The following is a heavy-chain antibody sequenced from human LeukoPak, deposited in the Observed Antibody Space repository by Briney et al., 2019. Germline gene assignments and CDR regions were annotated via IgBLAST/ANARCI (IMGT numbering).Heavy chain of an antibody. CDR1: GYTFTGYY. D-gene: IGHD6-6*01. CDR2: INPNSGGT. CDR3: ARVYPLVPLSAFDI. J-gene: IGHJ3*02. Sequence: GASVKVSCKASGYTFTGYYMHWVRQAPGQGLEWMGWINPNSGGTNYAQKFQGRVTMTRDTSISTAYMELRSLRSDDTAVYYCARVYPLVPLSAFDIWGQGTMVTVSS. V-gene: IGHV1-2*02.